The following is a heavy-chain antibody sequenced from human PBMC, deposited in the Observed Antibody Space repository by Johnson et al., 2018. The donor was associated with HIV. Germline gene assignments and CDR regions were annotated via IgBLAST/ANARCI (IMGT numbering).Heavy chain of an antibody. D-gene: IGHD4/OR15-4a*01. CDR2: ISTSGTTI. Sequence: VQLVESGGGLVQPGGSLRLSCVASGFTLSNHWMSWVRQAPGKGLEWISHISTSGTTIYYADSVKGRFTISRDNSKRSVFLQMNSLRAEDTAVYYCARESTPWGSDYVGYGLDIWGQGTVVTVSS. CDR1: GFTLSNHW. J-gene: IGHJ3*02. CDR3: ARESTPWGSDYVGYGLDI. V-gene: IGHV3-48*03.